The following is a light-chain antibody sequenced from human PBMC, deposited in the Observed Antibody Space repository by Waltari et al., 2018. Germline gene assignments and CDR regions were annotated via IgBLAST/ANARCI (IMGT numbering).Light chain of an antibody. CDR1: SSDVGGHNY. J-gene: IGLJ2*01. V-gene: IGLV2-8*01. CDR3: SSYAGSNNVV. Sequence: QSALTQPPSASGSPGQSVTISCTGTSSDVGGHNYVSWYQQHPGKAPKLMIYEVSMRPSGVPDRFSGSKSGNTASLTVSGLQAEDEADYYCSSYAGSNNVVFGGGTKLTVL. CDR2: EVS.